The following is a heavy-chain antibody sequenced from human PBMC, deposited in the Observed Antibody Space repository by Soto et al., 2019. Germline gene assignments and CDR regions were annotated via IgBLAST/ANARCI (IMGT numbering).Heavy chain of an antibody. J-gene: IGHJ2*01. Sequence: QDQLVQSGAEVKKPGSSVKVSCKAFGGPFSSHTFSWVRQAPGQGLEWMGRIIPALGTTTYAQKFQGRVTITADESVTTVYMELNSLRTEDTAVYYCASPDFGDYWYFDLWGRGTLVTGSS. CDR3: ASPDFGDYWYFDL. CDR2: IIPALGTT. V-gene: IGHV1-69*08. CDR1: GGPFSSHT. D-gene: IGHD4-17*01.